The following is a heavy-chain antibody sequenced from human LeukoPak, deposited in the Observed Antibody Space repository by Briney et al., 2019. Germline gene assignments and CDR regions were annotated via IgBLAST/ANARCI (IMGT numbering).Heavy chain of an antibody. CDR3: ARALVATSGNYYYYMAV. Sequence: ASVKVSCKASGYTFTSYDINWVRQATGQGLEWMGWMNPNSGNTGYAQKFQGRVTITRNTSVSTAYMELSSLRSEDTAVYYCARALVATSGNYYYYMAVWGKGTTVTVSS. V-gene: IGHV1-8*03. J-gene: IGHJ6*03. CDR2: MNPNSGNT. D-gene: IGHD3-10*01. CDR1: GYTFTSYD.